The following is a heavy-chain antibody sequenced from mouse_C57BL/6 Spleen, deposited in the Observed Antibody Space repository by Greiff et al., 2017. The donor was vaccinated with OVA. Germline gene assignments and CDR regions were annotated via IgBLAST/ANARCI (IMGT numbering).Heavy chain of an antibody. V-gene: IGHV1-78*01. CDR3: ARGAYDYDGDWYFDV. CDR1: GYTFTDHT. D-gene: IGHD2-4*01. Sequence: QVQLQQSDAELVKPGASVKISCKVSGYTFTDHTIHWMKQRPEQGLERIGYIYPRDGSTKYNEKFKGKATLTADKSSSTAYMQLNSLTSEDSAVYFCARGAYDYDGDWYFDVWGTGTTVTVSS. CDR2: IYPRDGST. J-gene: IGHJ1*03.